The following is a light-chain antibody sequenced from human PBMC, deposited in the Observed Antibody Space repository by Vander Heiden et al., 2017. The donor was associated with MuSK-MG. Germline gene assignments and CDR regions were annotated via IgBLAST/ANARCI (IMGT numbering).Light chain of an antibody. Sequence: DIQMTQSPSSLSASVGDRVTITCRASQSISSYLNWYQQKPGKAPKLLIYAASSLQSGVPSRFSGSGSGTDFTLTISRLQPEDFATYYCQHSDSTPLTFGRGTKVEIK. CDR3: QHSDSTPLT. V-gene: IGKV1-39*01. CDR2: AAS. J-gene: IGKJ4*01. CDR1: QSISSY.